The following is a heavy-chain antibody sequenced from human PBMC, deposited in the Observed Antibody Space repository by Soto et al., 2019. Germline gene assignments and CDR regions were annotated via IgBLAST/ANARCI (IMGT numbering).Heavy chain of an antibody. D-gene: IGHD4-17*01. Sequence: SETLSLTCTVSGGSISSYYWSWIRQPPGKGLEWIGYIYYSGSTNYNPSLKSRVTISVDTSKNQFSLKLSSVTAADTAVYYCARDLGRKYGDYDCFDPWGQGTLVTVSS. J-gene: IGHJ5*02. CDR3: ARDLGRKYGDYDCFDP. V-gene: IGHV4-59*01. CDR1: GGSISSYY. CDR2: IYYSGST.